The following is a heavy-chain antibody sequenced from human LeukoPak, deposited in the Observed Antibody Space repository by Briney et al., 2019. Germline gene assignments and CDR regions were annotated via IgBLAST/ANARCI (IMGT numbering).Heavy chain of an antibody. Sequence: SQTLSLTCAISGDSVSSNSATWNWIRQSPSRGLEWLGRTYYRSKWDNDYAVSVRSRMTIKPDTSKNQFSLQLNSVTPDDTGVYYRVRECEGCGWPFDYWGQGTLVTVSS. CDR2: TYYRSKWDN. CDR1: GDSVSSNSAT. CDR3: VRECEGCGWPFDY. D-gene: IGHD6-19*01. V-gene: IGHV6-1*01. J-gene: IGHJ4*02.